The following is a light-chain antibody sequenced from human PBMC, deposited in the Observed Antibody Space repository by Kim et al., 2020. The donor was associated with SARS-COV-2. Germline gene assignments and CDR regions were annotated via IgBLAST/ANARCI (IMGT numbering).Light chain of an antibody. V-gene: IGLV1-40*01. Sequence: QSVLTQPPSVSGAPGQRVTISCTGSSSNIGAGYDVHWYQQLPGTDPKLLIYSNSNRLSGGPARFSGSKSGTSAFLSITGLQAEDEADYYCQSYDSSLSEVFGGGTQLTV. CDR2: SNS. J-gene: IGLJ3*02. CDR3: QSYDSSLSEV. CDR1: SSNIGAGYD.